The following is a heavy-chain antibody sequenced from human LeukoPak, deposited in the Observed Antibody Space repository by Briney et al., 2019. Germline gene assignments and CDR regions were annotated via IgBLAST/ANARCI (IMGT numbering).Heavy chain of an antibody. J-gene: IGHJ4*02. CDR2: ISSSSSYK. CDR1: GFTFTSYS. V-gene: IGHV3-21*01. CDR3: ARGGSGWYIDY. Sequence: KPGGYLRLSRAVSGFTFTSYSMNWVRQAPGKGLEWVSSISSSSSYKYYADSVKGRFTISRDNAKNSLYLQMNSLGAEDTAVYYCARGGSGWYIDYWGQGTLVTVSS. D-gene: IGHD6-19*01.